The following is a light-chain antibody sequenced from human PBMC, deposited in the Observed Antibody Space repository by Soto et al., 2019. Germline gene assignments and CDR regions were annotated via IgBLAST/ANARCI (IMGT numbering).Light chain of an antibody. CDR3: QSYDSSLSGYV. CDR2: GNS. Sequence: QSVLTQPPSLSGAPGQRVTISCTGGGSNIGAGYDVHWYQQLPGTAPKLLIYGNSNRSSGVPDRFSGSKSGTSASLAITGLQAEDEADYYCQSYDSSLSGYVFGTGTKVT. CDR1: GSNIGAGYD. J-gene: IGLJ1*01. V-gene: IGLV1-40*01.